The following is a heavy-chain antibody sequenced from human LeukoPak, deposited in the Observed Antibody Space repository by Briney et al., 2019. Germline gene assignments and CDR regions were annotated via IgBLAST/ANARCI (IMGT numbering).Heavy chain of an antibody. V-gene: IGHV4-38-2*02. CDR3: ARIHSTVVTHQIFDY. Sequence: SETLSLTCTVSGYSITSGYYWGSIRQPPGKGLEWIGSIYHSGSTYYNTSLKNRVTISVDTSKNHFSLKLSSVTAADTAVYYCARIHSTVVTHQIFDYWGQGTLVTVSS. J-gene: IGHJ4*02. D-gene: IGHD4-23*01. CDR2: IYHSGST. CDR1: GYSITSGYY.